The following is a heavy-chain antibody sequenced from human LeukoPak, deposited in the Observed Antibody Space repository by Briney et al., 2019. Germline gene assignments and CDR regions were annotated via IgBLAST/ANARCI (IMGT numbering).Heavy chain of an antibody. D-gene: IGHD3-10*01. Sequence: ASVKVSCKASGYTFTSYGISWVRQAPGQGLEWMGWISAHNGNTNYAQKLQGRVTMTTDTSTSTAYMELRSLRSDDTAVYYCARVIGSPPYYYYYYMDVWGKGTTVTVSS. CDR3: ARVIGSPPYYYYYYMDV. J-gene: IGHJ6*03. V-gene: IGHV1-18*01. CDR1: GYTFTSYG. CDR2: ISAHNGNT.